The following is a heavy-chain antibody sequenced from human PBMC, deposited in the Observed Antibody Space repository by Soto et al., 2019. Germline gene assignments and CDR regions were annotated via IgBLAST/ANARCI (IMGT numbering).Heavy chain of an antibody. CDR3: VRPNFGALTHFDF. D-gene: IGHD3-16*01. CDR1: GYTFTNYW. CDR2: IFPGDSDT. Sequence: RESLKISCKAIGYTFTNYWIGWVRQTPGKGLEWMGIIFPGDSDTRYNPSFEGQVTVSADESISTAYLQWNTLKASDTAMYYCVRPNFGALTHFDFWGQGTLVTVSS. J-gene: IGHJ4*02. V-gene: IGHV5-51*01.